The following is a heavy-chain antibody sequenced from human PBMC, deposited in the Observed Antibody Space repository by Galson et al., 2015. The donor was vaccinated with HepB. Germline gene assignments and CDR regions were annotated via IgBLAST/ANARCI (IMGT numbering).Heavy chain of an antibody. CDR3: ARGLRFYDYIWGSYSEGYYMDV. CDR2: ISAYNGNT. D-gene: IGHD3-16*01. J-gene: IGHJ6*03. Sequence: SVKVSCKASGYTFTSYGISWVRQAPGQGLEWMGWISAYNGNTGYAQKFQGRVTMTRNTSISTAYMGLSSLRSEDTAVYYCARGLRFYDYIWGSYSEGYYMDVWGKGTTVTVSS. V-gene: IGHV1-8*02. CDR1: GYTFTSYG.